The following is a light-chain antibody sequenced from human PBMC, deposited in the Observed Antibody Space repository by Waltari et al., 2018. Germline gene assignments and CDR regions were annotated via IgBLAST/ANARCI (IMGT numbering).Light chain of an antibody. CDR3: QQSYKTPWT. J-gene: IGKJ1*01. V-gene: IGKV1-39*01. CDR2: GSF. Sequence: DIQMTQSPSSMSASVGDRVTITCRASQSISTYLNWYQQKPGKAPKLLIYGSFSLKSGVPSRFSGSGAGTELTLTISSLQPEDFTTYICQQSYKTPWTFGQGTKVEIK. CDR1: QSISTY.